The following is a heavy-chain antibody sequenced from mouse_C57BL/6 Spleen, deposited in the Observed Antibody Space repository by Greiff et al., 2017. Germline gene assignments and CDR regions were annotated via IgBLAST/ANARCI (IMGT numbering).Heavy chain of an antibody. V-gene: IGHV1-53*01. Sequence: VQLQQPGTELVKPGASVKLSCKASGYTFTSYWMHWVKQRPGQGLEWIGNINPSNGGTNYNEKFKSKATLTVDKSSSTAYMQLSSLTSEASAVYYCARSRGNYYAMDYWGQGTSVTVSS. CDR1: GYTFTSYW. CDR3: ARSRGNYYAMDY. CDR2: INPSNGGT. J-gene: IGHJ4*01.